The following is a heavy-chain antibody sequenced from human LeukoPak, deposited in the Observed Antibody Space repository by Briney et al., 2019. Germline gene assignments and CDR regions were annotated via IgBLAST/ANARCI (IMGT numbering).Heavy chain of an antibody. CDR3: AIRMITFGGVIVSSPEAFGI. CDR2: IYYSGST. V-gene: IGHV4-59*12. CDR1: GGSISSYY. Sequence: SETLSLTCTVSGGSISSYYWSWIRQPPGKGLEWIGYIYYSGSTNYNPSLKSRVTISVDTSKNQFSLKLSSVTAADTAVYYCAIRMITFGGVIVSSPEAFGIWGQGTMVTVSS. D-gene: IGHD3-16*02. J-gene: IGHJ3*02.